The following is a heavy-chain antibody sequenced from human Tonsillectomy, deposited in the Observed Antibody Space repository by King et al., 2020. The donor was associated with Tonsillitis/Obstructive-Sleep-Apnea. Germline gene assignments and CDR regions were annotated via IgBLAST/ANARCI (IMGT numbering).Heavy chain of an antibody. Sequence: TLKESGPTLVKPTQTLTLTCTFSGFSLRTSGVGVGWIRQPPGKALEWLALIYWDDDKRYSPSLKSRLTITTDNSKHLVVHTMTNMDPVDTATYYCAHGAVAGHGVDAFDIGGQGTMATVSS. D-gene: IGHD6-19*01. CDR2: IYWDDDK. V-gene: IGHV2-5*02. J-gene: IGHJ3*02. CDR3: AHGAVAGHGVDAFDI. CDR1: GFSLRTSGVG.